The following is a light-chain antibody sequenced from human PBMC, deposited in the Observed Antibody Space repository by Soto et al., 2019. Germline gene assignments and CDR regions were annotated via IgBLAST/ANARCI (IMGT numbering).Light chain of an antibody. Sequence: QSVLTQPASVSWSPGQSITISCTGTSSDVGGYNYVSWYQQHPGKAPKLMIYDVSNRPSGVSNRFSGSKSGNTASLTISGLQAEDEADYYCSSYTSSSIYVFGTGTKLTVL. CDR2: DVS. V-gene: IGLV2-14*01. CDR1: SSDVGGYNY. J-gene: IGLJ1*01. CDR3: SSYTSSSIYV.